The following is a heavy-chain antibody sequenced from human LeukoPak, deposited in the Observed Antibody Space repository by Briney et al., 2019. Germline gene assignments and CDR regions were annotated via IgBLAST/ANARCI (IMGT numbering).Heavy chain of an antibody. CDR2: IYTSGST. CDR3: ARSVYVWGSYRPYYFDY. J-gene: IGHJ4*02. V-gene: IGHV4-4*07. Sequence: PSETLSLTCTVSGGSISSYYWSWIRQPAGKGLEWIGRIYTSGSTNYNPSLKSRVTMSVDTSKNQFSLKLSSVTAADTAVYYCARSVYVWGSYRPYYFDYWGQGTPVTVSS. D-gene: IGHD3-16*02. CDR1: GGSISSYY.